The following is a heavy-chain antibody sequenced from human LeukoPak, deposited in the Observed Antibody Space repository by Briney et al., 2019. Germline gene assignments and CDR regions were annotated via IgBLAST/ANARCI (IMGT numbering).Heavy chain of an antibody. CDR3: ARLVPAAILGNWFDP. CDR1: GGSISSGGYY. CDR2: IYYSGST. V-gene: IGHV4-31*03. J-gene: IGHJ5*02. Sequence: SETLSLTCTVSGGSISSGGYYWGWIRQHPGKGLEWIGYIYYSGSTYYNPSLKSRVTISVDTSKNQFSLKLSSVTAADTAVYYCARLVPAAILGNWFDPWGQGALVTVSS. D-gene: IGHD2-2*02.